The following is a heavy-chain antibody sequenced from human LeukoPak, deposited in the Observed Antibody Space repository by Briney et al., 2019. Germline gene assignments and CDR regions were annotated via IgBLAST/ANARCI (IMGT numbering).Heavy chain of an antibody. CDR3: ARGIMVRGVIAIRVFDY. CDR1: GGSISGSSYY. Sequence: PSETLSLTCSVSGGSISGSSYYWGWIRQPPGKGLEWIANIYYNGRTYYNPSLKTRVTISVDTSKNQFSLKLSSVTAADTAVYYCARGIMVRGVIAIRVFDYWGQGTLVTVSS. CDR2: IYYNGRT. D-gene: IGHD3-10*01. J-gene: IGHJ4*02. V-gene: IGHV4-39*07.